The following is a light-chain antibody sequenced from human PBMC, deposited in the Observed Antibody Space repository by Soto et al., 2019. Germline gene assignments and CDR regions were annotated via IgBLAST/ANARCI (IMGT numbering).Light chain of an antibody. CDR3: QQYGGSPLFT. CDR1: QSVGGNY. CDR2: AAS. J-gene: IGKJ3*01. V-gene: IGKV3-20*01. Sequence: ENVLTQSPGTLSLSPGERATLSCKASQSVGGNYLAWYQHKPGQAPRLIIYAASNRAAGIPDRFSGRGSGTDFTLTISRLEPEDFAVYFCQQYGGSPLFTFGPGTKVEIK.